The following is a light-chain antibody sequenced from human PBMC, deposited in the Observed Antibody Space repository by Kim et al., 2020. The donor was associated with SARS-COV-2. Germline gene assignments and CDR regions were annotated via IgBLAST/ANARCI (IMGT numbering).Light chain of an antibody. J-gene: IGLJ2*01. Sequence: QSVLTQPPSVSGAPGQRVTISCTGSNSNIGAGYHVQWYQQVPGTVPKLLVYGDTNRPSGVPGLFSASRSVTSSSLAISGLQAEDEAYYYCQSYDSSLTAWVFGGGTQLTVL. CDR1: NSNIGAGYH. CDR3: QSYDSSLTAWV. CDR2: GDT. V-gene: IGLV1-40*01.